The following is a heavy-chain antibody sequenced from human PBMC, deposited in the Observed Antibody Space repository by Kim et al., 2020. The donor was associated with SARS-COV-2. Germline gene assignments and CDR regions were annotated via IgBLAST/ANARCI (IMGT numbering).Heavy chain of an antibody. D-gene: IGHD3-3*01. V-gene: IGHV3-11*01. J-gene: IGHJ6*02. CDR3: ARFWLHYYYYGMDV. Sequence: ADSVKGRFTISRDNAKNSLYLKMNSLRAEDTAVYYCARFWLHYYYYGMDVWGQGTTVTVSS.